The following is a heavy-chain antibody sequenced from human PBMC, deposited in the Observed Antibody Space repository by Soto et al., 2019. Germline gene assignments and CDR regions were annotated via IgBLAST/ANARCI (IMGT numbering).Heavy chain of an antibody. Sequence: QVQLVQSGAEVKKPGASVKVSCKASGYTFTSYAMHWVRQAPGQRLEWMGWINAGNGNTKYSQKFQGRVTITRDTSASTAYMELSSLRSEDTAVYYCARSLAFGGSHGGYWGQGTLVTVSS. D-gene: IGHD3-16*01. J-gene: IGHJ4*02. CDR1: GYTFTSYA. CDR2: INAGNGNT. CDR3: ARSLAFGGSHGGY. V-gene: IGHV1-3*01.